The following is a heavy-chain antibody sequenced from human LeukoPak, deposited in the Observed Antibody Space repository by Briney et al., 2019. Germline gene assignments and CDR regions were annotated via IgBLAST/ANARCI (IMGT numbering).Heavy chain of an antibody. CDR3: AKVDSSTTRVPHAFDY. CDR1: GFIFSNYG. Sequence: PGGSLRLSCAASGFIFSNYGMNWVRQAPGKGLEWVAAISASGSATSYADSVRGRFTISRDNSKSTTYLQMNSLRAEDTAVYYCAKVDSSTTRVPHAFDYWGQGTLVTVSS. D-gene: IGHD6-13*01. J-gene: IGHJ4*02. CDR2: ISASGSAT. V-gene: IGHV3-23*01.